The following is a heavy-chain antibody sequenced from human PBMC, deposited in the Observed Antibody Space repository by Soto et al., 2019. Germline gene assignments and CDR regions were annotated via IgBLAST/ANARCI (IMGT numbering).Heavy chain of an antibody. D-gene: IGHD3-22*01. CDR3: TRVRDSNDY. CDR1: GFTFSTYS. V-gene: IGHV3-33*01. CDR2: IWYDGSNK. J-gene: IGHJ4*02. Sequence: GGSLRLSCAASGFTFSTYSMHWVRQAPGKGLEWVAVIWYDGSNKYYADSVKGRFTISRDNSKNTLYLQMNSLRAEDTAVYYCTRVRDSNDYWGQGTLVTVSS.